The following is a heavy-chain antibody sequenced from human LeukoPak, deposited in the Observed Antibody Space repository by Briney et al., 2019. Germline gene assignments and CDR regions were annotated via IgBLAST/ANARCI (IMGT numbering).Heavy chain of an antibody. V-gene: IGHV3-43*02. CDR3: AKDKAGTIVWYGRWAIGLFDY. Sequence: GGSLRLSCAASGFNFDAYAMHWVRQAPGKGLQWISLISADGGSTYYADSVKGRFTISRDNSRNSLYLQMNSLTTQDTAFYYCAKDKAGTIVWYGRWAIGLFDYWGQGTLLTVSS. CDR1: GFNFDAYA. CDR2: ISADGGST. J-gene: IGHJ4*02. D-gene: IGHD6-13*01.